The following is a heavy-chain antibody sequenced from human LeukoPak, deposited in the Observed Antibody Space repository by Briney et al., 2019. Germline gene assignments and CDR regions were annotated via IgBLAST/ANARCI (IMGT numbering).Heavy chain of an antibody. D-gene: IGHD4-11*01. V-gene: IGHV3-30*18. Sequence: PGGSLRLSCAASGFTFSSYDMHWVRQAPGKGLEWVAVISYDGSNKYYADSVKGRFTISRDNSKNTLYLQMNSLRAEDTAVYYCAKGTTVRTYYYFDHWGQGTLVTVSS. CDR1: GFTFSSYD. CDR3: AKGTTVRTYYYFDH. CDR2: ISYDGSNK. J-gene: IGHJ4*02.